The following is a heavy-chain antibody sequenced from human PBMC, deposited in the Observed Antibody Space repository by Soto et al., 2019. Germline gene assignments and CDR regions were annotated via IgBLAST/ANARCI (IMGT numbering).Heavy chain of an antibody. D-gene: IGHD2-2*01. CDR2: INAGNGNT. V-gene: IGHV1-3*01. Sequence: QVQLVQSGAEVKKPGASVKVSCKASGYTFTSYAMHWVRQAPGQRLEWMGWINAGNGNTKYSQKFQGRVTITRDTSASTAYMELSSLRSEDTAVYYCARVVSSPAFVGVPAASGGRSMDVWGQGTTVTVSS. J-gene: IGHJ6*02. CDR3: ARVVSSPAFVGVPAASGGRSMDV. CDR1: GYTFTSYA.